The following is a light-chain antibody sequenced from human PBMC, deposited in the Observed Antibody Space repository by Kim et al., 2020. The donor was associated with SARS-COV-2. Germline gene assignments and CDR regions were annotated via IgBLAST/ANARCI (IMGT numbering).Light chain of an antibody. CDR1: QSVSSY. J-gene: IGKJ2*01. CDR3: QQRSNWPPYT. Sequence: LLPGESATLSGRASQSVSSYLAWYQQKPGQAPTLLIYDASNRATGIPARFSGSGSGTDFTLTSISLEPEDFAVYYCQQRSNWPPYTFGQGTKLEI. CDR2: DAS. V-gene: IGKV3-11*01.